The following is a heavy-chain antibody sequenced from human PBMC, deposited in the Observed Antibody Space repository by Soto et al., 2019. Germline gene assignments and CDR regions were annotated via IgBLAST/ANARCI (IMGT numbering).Heavy chain of an antibody. D-gene: IGHD2-2*01. J-gene: IGHJ4*02. V-gene: IGHV4-39*01. CDR2: IYYSGST. CDR3: ARHRRPDIVVVPAAENYLPN. Sequence: QLQLQESGPGLVKPSETLSLTCTVSGGSISSSSYYWGWIRQPPGKGLEWIGSIYYSGSTYYNPSLKSRVPISVDTSKNQFSLKLSSVTAADTAVYYCARHRRPDIVVVPAAENYLPNWGQGTLVTVSS. CDR1: GGSISSSSYY.